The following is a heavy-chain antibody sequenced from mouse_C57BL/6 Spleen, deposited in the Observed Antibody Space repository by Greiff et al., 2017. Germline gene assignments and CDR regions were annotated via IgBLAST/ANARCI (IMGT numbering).Heavy chain of an antibody. J-gene: IGHJ3*01. D-gene: IGHD2-5*01. CDR3: ARPYSNYEAWFAY. V-gene: IGHV1-82*01. CDR2: IYPGDGDT. Sequence: VQLQESGPELVKPGASVKISCKASGYAFSSSWMNWVKQRPGKGLEGIGRIYPGDGDTNYNGKFKGKATLTADKSSSTAYMQLSSLASEDSAVYFCARPYSNYEAWFAYWGQGTLVTVSA. CDR1: GYAFSSSW.